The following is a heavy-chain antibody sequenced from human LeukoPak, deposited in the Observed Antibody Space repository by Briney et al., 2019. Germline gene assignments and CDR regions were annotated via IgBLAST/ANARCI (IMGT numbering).Heavy chain of an antibody. V-gene: IGHV1-2*02. J-gene: IGHJ2*01. D-gene: IGHD4-23*01. CDR1: GYTFTGNY. CDR3: ARDNNYGGNLGWCFDL. CDR2: INPNSGGT. Sequence: GASVKASCKASGYTFTGNYMHWVRQAPGQGLEWMGWINPNSGGTNYAQKFQGRVTMTRDTSISTAYMELSRLRSDDTAVYYCARDNNYGGNLGWCFDLWGRGTLVTVSS.